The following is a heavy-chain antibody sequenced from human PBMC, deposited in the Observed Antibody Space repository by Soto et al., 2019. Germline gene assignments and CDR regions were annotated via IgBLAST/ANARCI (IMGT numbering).Heavy chain of an antibody. Sequence: QVQLVESGGGLVKPGGSLRLSCAASGFTFSNYYMSWIRQAPGKGLEWVSYIRSSASIIHYADSVKGRFTISRDNSKNAVYLQINSLRVEDTAVYSCERVPPSDGYNFAYGGQGTLVTVSS. CDR2: IRSSASII. D-gene: IGHD5-12*01. V-gene: IGHV3-11*01. J-gene: IGHJ4*02. CDR1: GFTFSNYY. CDR3: ERVPPSDGYNFAY.